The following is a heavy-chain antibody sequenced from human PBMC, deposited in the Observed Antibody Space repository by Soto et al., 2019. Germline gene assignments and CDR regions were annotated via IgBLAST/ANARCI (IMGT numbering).Heavy chain of an antibody. V-gene: IGHV1-69*13. J-gene: IGHJ6*02. CDR3: AREVKAGKNKNERSRGYSYGFNPNPYYYYYYGMDV. Sequence: GASVKVSCKASGGTFSSYAISWVRQAPGQGLEWMGGIIPIFGTANYAQKFQGRVTITADESTSTAYMELSSLRSEDAAVYYCAREVKAGKNKNERSRGYSYGFNPNPYYYYYYGMDVWGQGTTVTVSS. CDR2: IIPIFGTA. CDR1: GGTFSSYA. D-gene: IGHD5-18*01.